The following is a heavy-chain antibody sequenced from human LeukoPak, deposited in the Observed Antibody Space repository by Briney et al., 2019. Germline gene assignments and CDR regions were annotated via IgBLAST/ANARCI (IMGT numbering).Heavy chain of an antibody. V-gene: IGHV3-48*01. Sequence: GESLRLSCAASGCTFSSYSMNWVRQAPGKGLEWVSHITSSSGTIYYADSVKGRCTISRDNAKNSLYLQINGLRAEDTAVYYCARGYYYAYHYWSQGTLVTVSS. CDR2: ITSSSGTI. CDR1: GCTFSSYS. CDR3: ARGYYYAYHY. J-gene: IGHJ4*02. D-gene: IGHD5-18*01.